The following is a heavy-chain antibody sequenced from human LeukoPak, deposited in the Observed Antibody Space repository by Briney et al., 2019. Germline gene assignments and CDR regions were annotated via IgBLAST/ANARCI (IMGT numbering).Heavy chain of an antibody. CDR3: ARGLLWFGELLLGMDV. CDR1: GFTFSSYD. J-gene: IGHJ6*02. D-gene: IGHD3-10*01. V-gene: IGHV3-13*01. Sequence: GGSLRLSCAASGFTFSSYDMHWVRQATGKGLEWVSAIGTAGDTYYPGSVKGRFTISRENAKYSLYLQMNSLRAGDTAVYYCARGLLWFGELLLGMDVWGQGTTVTVSS. CDR2: IGTAGDT.